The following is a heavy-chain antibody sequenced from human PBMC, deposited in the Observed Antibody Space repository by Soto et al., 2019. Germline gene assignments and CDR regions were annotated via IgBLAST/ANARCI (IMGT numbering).Heavy chain of an antibody. CDR3: AMVDVYVTPSPQDV. CDR1: GYSFTRYG. V-gene: IGHV1-18*01. J-gene: IGHJ6*02. D-gene: IGHD3-16*01. CDR2: INAYNGNT. Sequence: QVQLVQSGAEVKNPGASVKVSCKASGYSFTRYGIAWARQAPGQGLEWMGWINAYNGNTNYAQNLQARLTLTTDTSTTTAYMELRSLRSNDTAIYYCAMVDVYVTPSPQDVWGQGTTVTVSS.